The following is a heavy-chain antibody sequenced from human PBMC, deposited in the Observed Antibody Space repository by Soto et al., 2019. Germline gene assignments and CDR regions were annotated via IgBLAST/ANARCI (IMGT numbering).Heavy chain of an antibody. CDR2: IKSRTNGGTT. V-gene: IGHV3-15*01. CDR3: NTDYTTNRS. J-gene: IGHJ5*02. CDR1: GFTFSNAW. D-gene: IGHD4-4*01. Sequence: GWSLRLSCSASGFTFSNAWMSWVRQAPGKGLEWVGRIKSRTNGGTTDYAAPVKGRFTISRDDSKNTLYLQMNSLRTEDTAVYNCNTDYTTNRSWVQGTMVIVSS.